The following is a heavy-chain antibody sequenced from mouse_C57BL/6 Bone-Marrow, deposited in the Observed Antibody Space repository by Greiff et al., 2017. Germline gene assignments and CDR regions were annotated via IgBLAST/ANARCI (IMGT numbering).Heavy chain of an antibody. CDR1: GYTFTDYY. Sequence: QVQLQQSGAELVRPGASVKLSCKASGYTFTDYYINWVKQRPGQGLEWIARIYPGSGNTYYNEKFKGQATLTAEKSSSTAYMQLSSLTSEDSAVYFCAREGNYYGSSPYAMDYWGQGTSVTVSS. V-gene: IGHV1-76*01. D-gene: IGHD1-1*01. J-gene: IGHJ4*01. CDR3: AREGNYYGSSPYAMDY. CDR2: IYPGSGNT.